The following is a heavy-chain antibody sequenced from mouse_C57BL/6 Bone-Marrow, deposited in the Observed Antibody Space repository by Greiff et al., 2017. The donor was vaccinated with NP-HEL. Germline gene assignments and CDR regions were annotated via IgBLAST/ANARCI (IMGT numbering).Heavy chain of an antibody. CDR3: ARAGYYGSPYYFDY. CDR2: INPSNGGT. V-gene: IGHV1-53*01. J-gene: IGHJ2*01. Sequence: QVQLQQPGTELVKPGASVKLSCKASGYTFTSYWMHWVKQRPGQGLAWIGNINPSNGGTNYNEKFKSKATLTVDKSSSTAYMQLSSLTSEDSAVYYCARAGYYGSPYYFDYWGQGTTLTVSS. CDR1: GYTFTSYW. D-gene: IGHD1-1*01.